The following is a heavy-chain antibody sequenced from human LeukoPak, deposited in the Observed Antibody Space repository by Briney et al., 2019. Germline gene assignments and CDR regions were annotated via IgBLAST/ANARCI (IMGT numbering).Heavy chain of an antibody. Sequence: GGSLRLSCAASGFTFSSYAMSWVRQAPGKGLEWVSAISGSGGSAYYADSVKGRFTISRDNSKNTLYLQMNSLRAEDTAVYYCAKDPYSSSWYNWFDPWGQGTLVTVSS. J-gene: IGHJ5*02. V-gene: IGHV3-23*01. CDR3: AKDPYSSSWYNWFDP. D-gene: IGHD6-13*01. CDR2: ISGSGGSA. CDR1: GFTFSSYA.